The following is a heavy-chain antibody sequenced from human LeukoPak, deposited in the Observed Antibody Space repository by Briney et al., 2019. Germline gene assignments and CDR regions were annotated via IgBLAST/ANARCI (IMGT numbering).Heavy chain of an antibody. CDR1: GYSIINGYF. D-gene: IGHD6-6*01. CDR2: IYHSGST. J-gene: IGHJ4*02. CDR3: ARLRDHSPSSPFDY. Sequence: PSETLSLTCAVSGYSIINGYFWGWIRQPPGKGLEWIGSIYHSGSTYHNPSLKSRVTISVDTSKNQFSLKVNSVTAADTAMYYCARLRDHSPSSPFDYWGQGTLVTVSS. V-gene: IGHV4-38-2*01.